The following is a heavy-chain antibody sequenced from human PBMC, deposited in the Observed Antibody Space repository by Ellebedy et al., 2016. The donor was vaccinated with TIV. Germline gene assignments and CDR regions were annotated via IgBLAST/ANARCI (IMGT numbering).Heavy chain of an antibody. J-gene: IGHJ4*02. CDR1: GGTFSSYA. Sequence: SVKVSXXASGGTFSSYAISWVRQAPGQGLEWMGGIIPIFGTANYAQKFQGRVTITADESTSTAYMELSSLRSEDTAVYYCAASMSGIAVAGNFDYWGQGTLVTVSS. D-gene: IGHD6-19*01. V-gene: IGHV1-69*13. CDR2: IIPIFGTA. CDR3: AASMSGIAVAGNFDY.